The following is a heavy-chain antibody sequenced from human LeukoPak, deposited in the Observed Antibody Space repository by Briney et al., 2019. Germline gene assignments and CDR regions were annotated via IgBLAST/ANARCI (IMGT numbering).Heavy chain of an antibody. V-gene: IGHV3-69-1*01. CDR1: GFTFSDYA. J-gene: IGHJ4*02. D-gene: IGHD3-3*01. Sequence: GGSLRLSCAASGFTFSDYAMNWVRQAPGKGLEWLSYISTSSSIYYADSVKGRFTISRDNARNSLYLQMNSLRAEDTAVYYCARVYDFWSGYYPEAGYFDYWGQGTLVTVSS. CDR2: ISTSSSI. CDR3: ARVYDFWSGYYPEAGYFDY.